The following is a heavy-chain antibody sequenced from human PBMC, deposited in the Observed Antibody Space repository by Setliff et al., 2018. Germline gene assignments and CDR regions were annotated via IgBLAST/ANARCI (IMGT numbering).Heavy chain of an antibody. Sequence: ASVKVSCKASGGTFSSYAVSWVRQAPGQGLEWMGGIIPILGIANYAQKFQGRVTITADESTSTAYMELSSLRSEDTAVYYCARDRVSGYDWLYYYGMDVWGQGTTVTVSS. CDR2: IIPILGIA. J-gene: IGHJ6*02. D-gene: IGHD5-12*01. CDR1: GGTFSSYA. V-gene: IGHV1-69*10. CDR3: ARDRVSGYDWLYYYGMDV.